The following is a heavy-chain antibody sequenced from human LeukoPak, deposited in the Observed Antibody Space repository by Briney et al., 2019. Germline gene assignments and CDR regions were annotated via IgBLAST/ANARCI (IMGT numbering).Heavy chain of an antibody. D-gene: IGHD3-16*01. CDR2: VYNSGDT. Sequence: PGGSLRLSCAASGFTFSSYAMSWIRQSPGKGLEWVGYVYNSGDTGKNPSLKSRVTILLDTSKNQCSLKLTSVSAADTAVYYCARLKLGAYFDLWGRGTLATVSS. CDR1: GFTFSSYA. J-gene: IGHJ2*01. CDR3: ARLKLGAYFDL. V-gene: IGHV4-59*08.